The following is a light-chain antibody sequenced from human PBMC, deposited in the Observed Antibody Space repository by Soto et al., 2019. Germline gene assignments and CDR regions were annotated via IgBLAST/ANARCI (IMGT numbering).Light chain of an antibody. CDR3: QQYNNWPQK. J-gene: IGKJ1*01. CDR1: QTINNN. Sequence: VMTQAPATLSVSPGERVTLSCRASQTINNNVAWYQLKDGQVPRLLIYGASTRATDIPARFSGSGSGTEFTLTISSLQSEDFAEYHCQQYNNWPQKFGQGTKVNIK. V-gene: IGKV3-15*01. CDR2: GAS.